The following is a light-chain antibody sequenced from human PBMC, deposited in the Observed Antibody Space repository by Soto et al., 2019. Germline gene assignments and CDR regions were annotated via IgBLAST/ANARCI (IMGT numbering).Light chain of an antibody. V-gene: IGKV1-5*03. CDR2: KAS. Sequence: DIQMTQSPSTLSASVGDRVTITCRASQSISSWLAWYQQKPGKAPKLLIYKASSLESGVPSRFSGSGSGTEFTLTIRSLQPDDFATYYCQQYNSYSLTFGPGTKVDI. CDR3: QQYNSYSLT. J-gene: IGKJ3*01. CDR1: QSISSW.